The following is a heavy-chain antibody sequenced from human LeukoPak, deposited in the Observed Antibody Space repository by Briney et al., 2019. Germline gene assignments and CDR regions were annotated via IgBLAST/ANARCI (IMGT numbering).Heavy chain of an antibody. CDR3: AKDAKYNYFATGAYNNWFDL. CDR1: GFTFRSYA. J-gene: IGHJ5*02. Sequence: PGGSLRLSCAASGFTFRSYAMSWVRQGPGKGLEWVSGISGGGGSTYYADSVKGRFTISRDSSKNTLYLQMNSLRAEDTAVYYCAKDAKYNYFATGAYNNWFDLWGQGTLVTVSS. D-gene: IGHD3-9*01. CDR2: ISGGGGST. V-gene: IGHV3-23*01.